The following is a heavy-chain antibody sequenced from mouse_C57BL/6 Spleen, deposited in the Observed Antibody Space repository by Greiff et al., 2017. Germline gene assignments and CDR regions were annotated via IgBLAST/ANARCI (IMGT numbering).Heavy chain of an antibody. V-gene: IGHV1-84*01. CDR3: ARSDRVPRFDV. CDR2: IYPGSGNT. Sequence: QVQLQQPGAELVMPGASVKLSCKASGYTFTDYYINWVKQRPGQGLEWIGWIYPGSGNTKYNEKFKGKATLTVDTSSSTAYMQLSSLTSEDSAVYFCARSDRVPRFDVWGTGTTVTVSS. CDR1: GYTFTDYY. J-gene: IGHJ1*03.